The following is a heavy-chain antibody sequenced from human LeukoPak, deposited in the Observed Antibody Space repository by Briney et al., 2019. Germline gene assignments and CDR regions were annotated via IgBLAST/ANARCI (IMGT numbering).Heavy chain of an antibody. V-gene: IGHV4-61*02. D-gene: IGHD3-22*01. Sequence: PSETLSLTCTVSGDSISSGSSYWSWIRQPAGKGLEWIGRIYTSGSTNYNPSLKSRVTMSLDTSKNQFSLNLSSVTAADTAVYYCARDKYDSSGSYYMDVWGKGTTVTVSS. J-gene: IGHJ6*03. CDR2: IYTSGST. CDR1: GDSISSGSSY. CDR3: ARDKYDSSGSYYMDV.